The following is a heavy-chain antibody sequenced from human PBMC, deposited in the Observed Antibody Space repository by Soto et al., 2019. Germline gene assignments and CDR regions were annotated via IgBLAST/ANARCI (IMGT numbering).Heavy chain of an antibody. D-gene: IGHD6-13*01. V-gene: IGHV4-59*01. CDR2: IYYSGST. J-gene: IGHJ5*02. Sequence: SETLSLTCTVSGGSISSYYWSWIRQPPGKGLEWIGYIYYSGSTNYNPSLKSRVTISVDTSKNQFSLKLSSVTAADTAVYYCARDPGIAAAGRIVGWFDPWGQGTLVTVSS. CDR3: ARDPGIAAAGRIVGWFDP. CDR1: GGSISSYY.